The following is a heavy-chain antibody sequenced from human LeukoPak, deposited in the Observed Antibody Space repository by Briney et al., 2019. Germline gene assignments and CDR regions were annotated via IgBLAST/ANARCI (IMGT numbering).Heavy chain of an antibody. CDR1: GFTFSRHG. Sequence: GGSLRLSCVASGFTFSRHGMNWVRQAPGKGLEWVSSISSSSSYIYYVDSVKGRFTISRDNAKNSLYLQMNSLRVEDTAVYYCVRGHIGVAAHHDAFDIWGQGTMVTVSS. J-gene: IGHJ3*02. V-gene: IGHV3-21*01. CDR2: ISSSSSYI. CDR3: VRGHIGVAAHHDAFDI. D-gene: IGHD6-19*01.